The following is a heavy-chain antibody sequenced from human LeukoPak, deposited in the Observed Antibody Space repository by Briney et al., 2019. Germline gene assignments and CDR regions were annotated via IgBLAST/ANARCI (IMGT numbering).Heavy chain of an antibody. CDR3: ARGHSSGWYVPMYY. J-gene: IGHJ4*02. V-gene: IGHV1-2*02. Sequence: ASVKVSCKASGYTFTGYYMHWVRQAPGQGLEWMGWINPNSGGTNYAQKFQGRVTMTRDMSTSTVYMELSSLRSEDTAVYYCARGHSSGWYVPMYYWGQGTLVTVSS. CDR1: GYTFTGYY. CDR2: INPNSGGT. D-gene: IGHD6-19*01.